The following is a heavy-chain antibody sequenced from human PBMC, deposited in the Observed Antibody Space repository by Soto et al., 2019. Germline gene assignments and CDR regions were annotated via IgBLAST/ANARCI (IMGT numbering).Heavy chain of an antibody. J-gene: IGHJ4*02. CDR3: AREPCSGGRCYQSSFDY. V-gene: IGHV1-69*04. CDR2: IIPILGIA. Sequence: QVQLVQSGAEVKKPGSSVKVSCKASGGTFSSYPISWVRQAPGQGLEWMGRIIPILGIANYAQKFQGRVTITADKSTSTAYMELSSLRSEDTAVYYCAREPCSGGRCYQSSFDYWGQGALVTVSS. D-gene: IGHD2-15*01. CDR1: GGTFSSYP.